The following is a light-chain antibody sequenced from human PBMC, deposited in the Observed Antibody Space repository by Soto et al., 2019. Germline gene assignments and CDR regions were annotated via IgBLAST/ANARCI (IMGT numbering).Light chain of an antibody. J-gene: IGLJ1*01. Sequence: QSALTQPASVSGSPGQSITISCTGTSSDVGGYNYFSWYQHHPGNAPKLMIYSVSNRRSGVSNRFSGSKSGNTASLSISGLQPEDEADYYCSSYRTSNTRQIVCGTGTKLTVL. V-gene: IGLV2-14*03. CDR1: SSDVGGYNY. CDR3: SSYRTSNTRQIV. CDR2: SVS.